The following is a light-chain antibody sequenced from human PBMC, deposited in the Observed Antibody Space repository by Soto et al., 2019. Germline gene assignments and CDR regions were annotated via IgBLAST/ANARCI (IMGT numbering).Light chain of an antibody. CDR1: QSVSRSS. CDR2: GAS. V-gene: IGKV3-20*01. J-gene: IGKJ1*01. Sequence: DIGLTQSPGTLSFSPGERATLSCRASQSVSRSSLAWYQQRPGQAPRLLIYGASSRATGIPDRFSGSGSGTDFTLTISRLEPEDFAVYYCQQNGSFPWTFGQGTKVDIK. CDR3: QQNGSFPWT.